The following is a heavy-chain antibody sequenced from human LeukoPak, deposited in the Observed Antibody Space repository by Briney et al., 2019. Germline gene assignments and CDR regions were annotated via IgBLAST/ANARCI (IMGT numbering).Heavy chain of an antibody. CDR2: VTGNGGTT. CDR1: GFTFSSYA. J-gene: IGHJ4*02. CDR3: AKDVSEDYRVWGSYRSDS. Sequence: GGSLRLSCAASGFTFSSYAMSWVRQAPGKGLEWVSSVTGNGGTTYYADAVKGRFTISRDHSKNTLYLQMNSLRAEDTAIYYCAKDVSEDYRVWGSYRSDSWGQGTLVTVSS. V-gene: IGHV3-23*01. D-gene: IGHD3-16*02.